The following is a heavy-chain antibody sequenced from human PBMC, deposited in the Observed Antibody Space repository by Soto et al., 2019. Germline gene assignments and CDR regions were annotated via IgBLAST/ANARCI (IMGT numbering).Heavy chain of an antibody. D-gene: IGHD2-2*01. CDR2: INPNSGGT. J-gene: IGHJ5*02. CDR1: GYTFTGYY. Sequence: QVQLVQSGAEVKKPGASVKVSCKASGYTFTGYYMHWVRQAPGQGLEWMGWINPNSGGTNYAQKFQGWVTMTRETSLSTAYMELSRLRSDDTAVYYCARDPGYCSSTSCYRYWFDPWGQGTLVTVSS. CDR3: ARDPGYCSSTSCYRYWFDP. V-gene: IGHV1-2*04.